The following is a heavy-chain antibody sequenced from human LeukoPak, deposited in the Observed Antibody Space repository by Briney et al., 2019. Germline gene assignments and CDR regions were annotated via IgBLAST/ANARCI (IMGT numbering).Heavy chain of an antibody. D-gene: IGHD6-13*01. J-gene: IGHJ4*02. CDR1: GFTFSSYS. Sequence: PGGSLRLSCAASGFTFSSYSMNWVRQAPGKGLEWVSSISSSSSYIYYADSVKGRFTISRDNAKNTLYLQMNGLRAEDTAVYYCARYTSWYGPDYFDYWGQGTLVTVSS. V-gene: IGHV3-21*01. CDR2: ISSSSSYI. CDR3: ARYTSWYGPDYFDY.